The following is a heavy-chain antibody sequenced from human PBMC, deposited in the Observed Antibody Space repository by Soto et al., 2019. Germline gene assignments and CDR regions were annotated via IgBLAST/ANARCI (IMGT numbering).Heavy chain of an antibody. CDR3: ARESKYDTSGYPPWFAP. D-gene: IGHD3-22*01. CDR2: IYYSGST. CDR1: VASISSGGYY. J-gene: IGHJ5*02. V-gene: IGHV4-31*03. Sequence: QVQLQESGPGLVEPSQTLSLTCTVSVASISSGGYYWSWIRQHPGEGLEWIGYIYYSGSTSYNPSLKSRVTISVDTSKNQFSLKLSSVTDADTAVYYCARESKYDTSGYPPWFAPWGQGTLVTVSS.